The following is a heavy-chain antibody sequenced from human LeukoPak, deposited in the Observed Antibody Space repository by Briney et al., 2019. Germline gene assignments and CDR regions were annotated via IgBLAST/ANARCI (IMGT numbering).Heavy chain of an antibody. CDR2: IGAYNGNT. Sequence: ASVKVSCKASGYTFTSYDINWVRQAPGQGLEWMGWIGAYNGNTYYAQKFQGRVTVTTDTSTSTAYMDLRSLRSDDTAVYYCARTNLDCKNGVCYDYWGQGTPVTVSS. V-gene: IGHV1-18*01. CDR1: GYTFTSYD. CDR3: ARTNLDCKNGVCYDY. D-gene: IGHD2-8*01. J-gene: IGHJ4*02.